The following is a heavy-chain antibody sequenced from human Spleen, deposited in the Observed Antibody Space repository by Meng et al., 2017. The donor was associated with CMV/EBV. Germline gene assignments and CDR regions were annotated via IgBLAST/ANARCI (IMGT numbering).Heavy chain of an antibody. J-gene: IGHJ4*02. D-gene: IGHD2-2*01. Sequence: GESLKISCVASGFSFSSYWMHWVRQGPGKGLVWVSRITADGTITSYADSVRGRFTISRDNAKNTLYLQMNSLRAEDTAVYYCAKVAVPAAIRNYFDYWGQGTLVTVSS. CDR2: ITADGTIT. V-gene: IGHV3-74*01. CDR3: AKVAVPAAIRNYFDY. CDR1: GFSFSSYW.